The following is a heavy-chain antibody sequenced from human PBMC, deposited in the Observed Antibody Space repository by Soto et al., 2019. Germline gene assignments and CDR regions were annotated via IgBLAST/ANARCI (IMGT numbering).Heavy chain of an antibody. J-gene: IGHJ3*02. Sequence: GGSLRLSCAASGFTFSSYAMSWVRQAPGKGLEWVSAISGSGGSTYYADSVKGRFTISRDNSKNTLYLQMNSLRAEDTAVYYCAKATLDIVLMVYAKISFAFDIWGQGTMVTVSS. D-gene: IGHD2-8*01. CDR1: GFTFSSYA. V-gene: IGHV3-23*01. CDR3: AKATLDIVLMVYAKISFAFDI. CDR2: ISGSGGST.